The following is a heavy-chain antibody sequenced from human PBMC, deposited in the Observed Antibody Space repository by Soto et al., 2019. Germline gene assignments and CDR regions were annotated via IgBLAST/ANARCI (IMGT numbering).Heavy chain of an antibody. CDR3: ARGVWRGDYEWALDP. Sequence: GGSLRLSCAASGFTFSSYSMNWVRQAPGKGLEWVSSISSSSSYIYYADSVKGRFTISRDNAKNSLYLQMNSLRAEDTAVYYCARGVWRGDYEWALDPWGQGTLVTVSS. V-gene: IGHV3-21*01. CDR2: ISSSSSYI. J-gene: IGHJ5*02. D-gene: IGHD4-17*01. CDR1: GFTFSSYS.